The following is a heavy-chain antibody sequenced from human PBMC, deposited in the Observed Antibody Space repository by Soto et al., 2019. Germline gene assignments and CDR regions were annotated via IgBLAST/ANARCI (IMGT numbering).Heavy chain of an antibody. CDR3: ATGTNGTTGWYHP. D-gene: IGHD1-1*01. J-gene: IGHJ5*01. CDR2: INPKSGDT. CDR1: GYTFTDFY. Sequence: QVQLVQSGTEVKKPGASVTVSCKSSGYTFTDFYLHWLRQAPGQGLEWVGWINPKSGDTKSSQRFKGRVTMSRDTSVSTAYIDLTSLTSDDTAIYYCATGTNGTTGWYHPWGQGTRVTVSS. V-gene: IGHV1-2*02.